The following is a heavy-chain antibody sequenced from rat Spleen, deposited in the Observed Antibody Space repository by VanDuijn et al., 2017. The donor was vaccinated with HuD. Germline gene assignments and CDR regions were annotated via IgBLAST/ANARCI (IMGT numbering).Heavy chain of an antibody. CDR2: ISPSGGST. D-gene: IGHD1-12*02. J-gene: IGHJ3*01. CDR3: TRDNYDGTYYYGFSY. CDR1: GFTFSNYG. Sequence: EVQLVESGGGLVQPGRSLKLSCAASGFTFSNYGMHWIRQAPTKGLEWVASISPSGGSTYYRDSVKGRFTISRDNAMNTLYLQVNSLRSEDTATYYCTRDNYDGTYYYGFSYWGQGTLVTVSS. V-gene: IGHV5-19*01.